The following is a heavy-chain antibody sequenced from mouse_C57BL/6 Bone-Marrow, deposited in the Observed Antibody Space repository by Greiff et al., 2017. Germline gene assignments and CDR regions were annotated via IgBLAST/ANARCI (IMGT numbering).Heavy chain of an antibody. CDR2: SHPTSGST. CDR3: ARFGYYSGWTY. D-gene: IGHD1-1*01. Sequence: VQLQQPGAELVKPGASVKLSCKASGDTFTSSWMHWVKQRPGQGLEWIGMSHPTSGSTNYNEKFKSKATLTVYKSSSTAYLPLISLTSEDSAVYSSARFGYYSGWTYWGQGTTLTVSS. V-gene: IGHV1-64*01. J-gene: IGHJ2*01. CDR1: GDTFTSSW.